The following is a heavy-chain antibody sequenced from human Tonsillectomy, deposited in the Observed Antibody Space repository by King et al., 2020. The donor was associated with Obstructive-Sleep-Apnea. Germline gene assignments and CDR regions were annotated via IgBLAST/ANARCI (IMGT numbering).Heavy chain of an antibody. CDR2: ISGSSTYI. D-gene: IGHD6-6*01. V-gene: IGHV3-21*01. CDR1: GFTFSSYS. CDR3: AREGQLGTFDY. J-gene: IGHJ4*02. Sequence: VQLVESGGGLVKPGGSLRLSCAASGFTFSSYSMNWVRQAPGRGLEWVSSISGSSTYIYYADSLQGRFTISRDNAKNSLYLQMNSLRAEDTAVYYCAREGQLGTFDYWGQGTLVTVSS.